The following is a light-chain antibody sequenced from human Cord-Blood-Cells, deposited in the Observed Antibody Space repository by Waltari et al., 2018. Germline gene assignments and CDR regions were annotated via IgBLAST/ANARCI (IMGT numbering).Light chain of an antibody. V-gene: IGKV3-11*01. CDR1: QSVSSY. CDR2: DAS. Sequence: EIVLTQSQATLSLSPGGRDTLSCMASQSVSSYLAWYQQKPGQAPRLLIYDASNRATGIPARFSGSGSGTDFTLTISSLEPEDFAVYYCQQRSNWLTFGGGTKVEIK. CDR3: QQRSNWLT. J-gene: IGKJ4*01.